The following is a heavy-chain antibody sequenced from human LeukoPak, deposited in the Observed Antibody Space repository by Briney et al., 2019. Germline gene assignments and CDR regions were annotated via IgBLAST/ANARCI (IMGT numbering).Heavy chain of an antibody. V-gene: IGHV3-15*07. CDR1: GFTFSNAW. D-gene: IGHD3-10*01. J-gene: IGHJ4*02. Sequence: TGGSLRLSCAASGFTFSNAWMNWVRQAPGKGLEWVGRIKRKTEGGTTDYGAPVKGRFTISRDDSKNTLYLQMNSLKTEDTAFYYCTTGNFGPYWGQGTLVTVSS. CDR2: IKRKTEGGTT. CDR3: TTGNFGPY.